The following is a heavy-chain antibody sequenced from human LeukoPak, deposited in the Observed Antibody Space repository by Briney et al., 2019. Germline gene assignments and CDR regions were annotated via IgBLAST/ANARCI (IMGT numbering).Heavy chain of an antibody. CDR3: ARDLETPHSSGWSEKGEQWFDY. CDR1: GGSISSSSYY. CDR2: IYYSGST. Sequence: SETLSLTCTVSGGSISSSSYYWGWIRQPPGKGLEWIGNIYYSGSTYYNPSLKSRVTISVDTSKNQFSLKLSSVTAADTAVYYCARDLETPHSSGWSEKGEQWFDYWGQGTLVTVSS. J-gene: IGHJ4*02. D-gene: IGHD6-19*01. V-gene: IGHV4-39*07.